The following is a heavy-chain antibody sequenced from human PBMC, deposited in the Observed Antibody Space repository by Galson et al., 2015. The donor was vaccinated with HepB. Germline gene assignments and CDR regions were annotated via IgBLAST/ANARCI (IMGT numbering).Heavy chain of an antibody. CDR3: ASDSSLNYYYYYMDV. CDR1: GGSISSGGYY. D-gene: IGHD6-13*01. J-gene: IGHJ6*03. Sequence: TLSLTCTVSGGSISSGGYYWSWIRQHPGKGLEWIGYIYYSGSTYYNPSLKSRVTISVDTSKYQFSLKLSSVTAADTAVYYCASDSSLNYYYYYMDVWGKGTTVTVSS. CDR2: IYYSGST. V-gene: IGHV4-31*03.